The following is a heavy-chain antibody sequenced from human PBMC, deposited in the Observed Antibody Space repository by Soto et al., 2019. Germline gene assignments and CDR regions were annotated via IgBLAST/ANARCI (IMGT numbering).Heavy chain of an antibody. Sequence: SETLYLTCAVYGGSFSGYYWSWIRQPPGKGLEWIGEINHSGSTNYNPSLKSRVTISVDTSKNQFSLKLSSVTAADTAVYYCAGGRGGDELAAAGTSLDYWGQGTLVTVSS. CDR3: AGGRGGDELAAAGTSLDY. CDR2: INHSGST. V-gene: IGHV4-34*01. D-gene: IGHD6-13*01. J-gene: IGHJ4*02. CDR1: GGSFSGYY.